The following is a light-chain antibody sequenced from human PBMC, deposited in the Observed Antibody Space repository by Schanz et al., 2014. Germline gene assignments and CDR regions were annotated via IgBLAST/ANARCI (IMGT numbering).Light chain of an antibody. CDR2: GAS. Sequence: EVVMTQSPGTLSLSPGERATLSCRASQSVSSNYFAWYQQRRGQAPRVLIYGASTRATGIPARFSGSGSGTEFTLTISSLQSEDFAVYYCQQYNNWPPITFGQGTRLEIK. CDR1: QSVSSN. J-gene: IGKJ5*01. CDR3: QQYNNWPPIT. V-gene: IGKV3-15*01.